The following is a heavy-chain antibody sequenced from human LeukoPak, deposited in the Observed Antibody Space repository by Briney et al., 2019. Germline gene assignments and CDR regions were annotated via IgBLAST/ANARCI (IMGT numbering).Heavy chain of an antibody. CDR2: IRSKAYGGTT. J-gene: IGHJ4*02. V-gene: IGHV3-49*04. CDR1: GFTFGDYA. CDR3: TRERLRGYSSGWYGY. D-gene: IGHD6-19*01. Sequence: GGSLRLSCTASGFTFGDYAMSWVRQAPGKGLEWVGFIRSKAYGGTTEYAASVKGRFTISRDDSKSIAYLQMNSLKTEDTAVYYCTRERLRGYSSGWYGYWGQGTLVTVSS.